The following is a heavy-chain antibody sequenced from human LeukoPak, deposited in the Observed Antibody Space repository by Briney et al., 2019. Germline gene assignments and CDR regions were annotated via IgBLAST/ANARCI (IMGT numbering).Heavy chain of an antibody. D-gene: IGHD3-16*02. CDR2: IYYSGST. J-gene: IGHJ6*03. V-gene: IGHV4-39*01. CDR1: GGSISSSSYY. CDR3: ARRSSGVIDSYYYYYHMDV. Sequence: SETLSLTCTVSGGSISSSSYYWGWIRQPPGKGLEWIGSIYYSGSTYYNPSLKSRVTISVDTSKNQFSLKLSSVTAADTAVYYCARRSSGVIDSYYYYYHMDVWGKGTTVTVSS.